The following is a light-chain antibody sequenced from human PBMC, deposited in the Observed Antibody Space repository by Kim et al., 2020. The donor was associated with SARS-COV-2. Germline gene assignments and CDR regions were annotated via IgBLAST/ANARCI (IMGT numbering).Light chain of an antibody. CDR3: QQYNSFST. J-gene: IGKJ1*01. CDR2: DAS. CDR1: QNINTW. V-gene: IGKV1-5*01. Sequence: DIQMTQSPSTLSASVGDRVTITCRASQNINTWFDWYQQKPGTAPNLLIFDASSLRTGVPSRFSGDGSETEFTLTISSLQPDDFATYYCQQYNSFSTFGQGTKVDIK.